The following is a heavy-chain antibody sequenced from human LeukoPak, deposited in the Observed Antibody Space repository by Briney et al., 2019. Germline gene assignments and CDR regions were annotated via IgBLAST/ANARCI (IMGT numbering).Heavy chain of an antibody. CDR3: ARGLHDRSWYGAH. Sequence: PGRSLRLSCAASGFTFSDYTMQWVRQAPGKGLEWVALLSPDGSYQYYADSLKGRFTISRDNFKNALYLQVNSLRLEDTAVYYCARGLHDRSWYGAHWGQGTLLSVSS. CDR1: GFTFSDYT. D-gene: IGHD6-13*01. V-gene: IGHV3-30*04. CDR2: LSPDGSYQ. J-gene: IGHJ4*02.